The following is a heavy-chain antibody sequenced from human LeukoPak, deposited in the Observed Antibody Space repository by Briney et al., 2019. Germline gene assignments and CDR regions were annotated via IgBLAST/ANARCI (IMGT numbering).Heavy chain of an antibody. Sequence: ASVKVSCKASGYTFTGYYMHWVRQAPGQGLEWMGWINPNSGGTNYAQKFQGRVTMTRDTSISTAYMELSRLRSDDTAVYYCARSITMIVVVITTFDAFDIWGQGTMVTVSS. CDR1: GYTFTGYY. CDR2: INPNSGGT. CDR3: ARSITMIVVVITTFDAFDI. V-gene: IGHV1-2*02. J-gene: IGHJ3*02. D-gene: IGHD3-22*01.